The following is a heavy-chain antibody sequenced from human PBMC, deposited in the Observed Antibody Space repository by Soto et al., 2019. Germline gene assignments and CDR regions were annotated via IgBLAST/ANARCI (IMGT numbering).Heavy chain of an antibody. Sequence: QLVQSGAEVKRPGASVKVSCKASGYTFNTFGISWVRQAPGQGPEWMGCISGDNGKRDYSRKLQGRITLTTDPFTETSTLDMRTLTSDDTAVYSCARGWGKYLGVNDYWGQGTLVTVSS. CDR1: GYTFNTFG. V-gene: IGHV1-18*01. J-gene: IGHJ4*02. CDR2: ISGDNGKR. CDR3: ARGWGKYLGVNDY. D-gene: IGHD7-27*01.